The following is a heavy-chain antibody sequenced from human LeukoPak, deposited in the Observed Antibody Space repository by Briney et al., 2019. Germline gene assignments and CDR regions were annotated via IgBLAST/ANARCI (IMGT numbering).Heavy chain of an antibody. V-gene: IGHV4-4*07. CDR1: TGSISSYD. Sequence: SETLSLTCTVSTGSISSYDWSWIRQPAGKGLEWIGRIYTSVSTNYNPSLKSRVTISVDTSKNQFSLKLSSVTAADTAVYYCARGPTLQYSSSWYGGGFDYWGQGTLVTVSS. CDR3: ARGPTLQYSSSWYGGGFDY. CDR2: IYTSVST. D-gene: IGHD6-13*01. J-gene: IGHJ4*02.